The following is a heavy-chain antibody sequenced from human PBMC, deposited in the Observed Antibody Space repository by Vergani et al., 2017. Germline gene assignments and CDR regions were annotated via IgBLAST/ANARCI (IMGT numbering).Heavy chain of an antibody. CDR1: GGSISSYY. V-gene: IGHV4-59*08. CDR3: ARHPRGYSGYVRYFDY. Sequence: QVQLQESGPGLVKPSETLSRTCTVSGGSISSYYWSWIRQPPGKGLEWIGYIYYSGSTNYNPSLKSRVTISVDTSKNQFSLKLSSVTAADTAVYYCARHPRGYSGYVRYFDYWGQGTLVTVSS. D-gene: IGHD5-12*01. CDR2: IYYSGST. J-gene: IGHJ4*02.